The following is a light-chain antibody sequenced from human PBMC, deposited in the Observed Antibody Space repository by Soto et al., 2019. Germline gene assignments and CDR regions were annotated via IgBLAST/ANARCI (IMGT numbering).Light chain of an antibody. CDR2: LNSDGSH. J-gene: IGLJ3*02. CDR1: SGHSSYA. CDR3: QTWGTGIRWV. V-gene: IGLV4-69*01. Sequence: QSVLTQSPSASASLGASVNLTCTLSSGHSSYAIAWHQQQPEKGPRYLMKLNSDGSHNKGDGIPDRFSGSSSGAERYLTISSLQSEDEADYYCQTWGTGIRWVFGGGTKLTVL.